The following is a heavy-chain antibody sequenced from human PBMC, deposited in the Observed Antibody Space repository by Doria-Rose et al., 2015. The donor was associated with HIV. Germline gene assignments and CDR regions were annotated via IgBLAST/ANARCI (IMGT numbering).Heavy chain of an antibody. J-gene: IGHJ6*02. CDR1: GGSFSGYY. D-gene: IGHD1-1*01. CDR2: INHSGST. CDR3: ARGLLRGGWNDVDYYYGMDV. V-gene: IGHV4-34*01. Sequence: QVQLQESGAGLVKPSETLSLTCAVFGGSFSGYYWSWVRQPPGKGLEWIGGINHSGSTKYKTSLKSRVTISLDTSKNLFSLKLSSVTAADTAVYYCARGLLRGGWNDVDYYYGMDVWGQGTTVTVSS.